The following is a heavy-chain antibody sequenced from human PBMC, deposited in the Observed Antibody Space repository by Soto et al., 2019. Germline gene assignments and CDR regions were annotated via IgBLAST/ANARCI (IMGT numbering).Heavy chain of an antibody. CDR3: ATKGEGYSYGYGAFDI. CDR1: GGSISSYY. CDR2: IYYSGST. D-gene: IGHD5-18*01. J-gene: IGHJ3*02. Sequence: QVQLQESGPGLVKPSETLSLTCTVSGGSISSYYWSWIRQPPGKGLEWIGHIYYSGSTNYNPSLKSRVTISVDTSKNQFSLKLSSVTAADTAVYYCATKGEGYSYGYGAFDIWGQGTMVTVSS. V-gene: IGHV4-59*01.